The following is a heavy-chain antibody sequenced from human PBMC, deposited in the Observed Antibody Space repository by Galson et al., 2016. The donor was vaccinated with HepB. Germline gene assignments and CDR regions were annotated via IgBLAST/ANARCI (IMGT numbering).Heavy chain of an antibody. V-gene: IGHV3-64D*06. CDR3: VKDPIFGVVGVNWLDP. CDR1: GFTFRSYG. CDR2: ISSNGGSK. D-gene: IGHD3-3*01. Sequence: SLRLSCAASGFTFRSYGMHWVRQAPGKGLEYVSGISSNGGSKYYEDSVKGRFTISRDNSKNTVYLQMSSLRVEDMAMYYCVKDPIFGVVGVNWLDPWGQGTLVTVSS. J-gene: IGHJ5*02.